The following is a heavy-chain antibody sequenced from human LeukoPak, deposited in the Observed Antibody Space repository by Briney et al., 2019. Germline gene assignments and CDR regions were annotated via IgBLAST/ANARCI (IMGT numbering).Heavy chain of an antibody. Sequence: SETLSLTCTVSGGSISSSTYYWGWIRQPPGKGPEWIGSMYYSGSTYYNPSLKSRVIMSVDTSKNQFSLNLSSVTAADTAVYYCARAVITFGGVVAKGFDCWGQGTLVTVSS. J-gene: IGHJ4*02. CDR3: ARAVITFGGVVAKGFDC. CDR1: GGSISSSTYY. V-gene: IGHV4-39*07. D-gene: IGHD3-16*02. CDR2: MYYSGST.